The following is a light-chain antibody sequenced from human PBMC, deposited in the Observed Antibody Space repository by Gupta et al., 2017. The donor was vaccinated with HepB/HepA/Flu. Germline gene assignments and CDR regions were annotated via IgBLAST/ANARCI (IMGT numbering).Light chain of an antibody. CDR3: QHLDRYPSCS. J-gene: IGKJ2*04. CDR1: QDISSY. CDR2: AAS. Sequence: DIQLTQSPSFLPASVGDRVIITCRASQDISSYLAWYQQKPGKAPNLLIFAASTLQSGVPSRFSGSGSGTEFTLTISSLQPEDFATYYCQHLDRYPSCSFGQGTKLEIK. V-gene: IGKV1-9*01.